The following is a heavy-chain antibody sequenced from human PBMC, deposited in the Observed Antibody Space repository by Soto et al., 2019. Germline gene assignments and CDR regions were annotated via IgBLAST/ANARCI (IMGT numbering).Heavy chain of an antibody. CDR3: ARDLSLSRLSACGH. Sequence: ASVKVSCKTSGYTFTSYGITWVRQAPGQGLEWMGWINTYNGHTIYAQNLRDRVTLTTDSSTSTVYMEMRSLRSDDTAFYYCARDLSLSRLSACGHWGPGTLVTVSS. CDR1: GYTFTSYG. J-gene: IGHJ4*02. V-gene: IGHV1-18*04. D-gene: IGHD6-6*01. CDR2: INTYNGHT.